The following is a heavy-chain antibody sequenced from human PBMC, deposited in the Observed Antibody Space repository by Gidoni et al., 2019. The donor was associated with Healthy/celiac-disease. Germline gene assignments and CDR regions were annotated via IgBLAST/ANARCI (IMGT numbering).Heavy chain of an antibody. V-gene: IGHV1-69*01. D-gene: IGHD2-2*02. Sequence: QVQLVQSGAAVKKPGSSVKVSCTASGGTVSSYAISWVRQAPGQGLEWMGGIIPIFGTANYAQKFQGRVTITADESTSTAYMELSSLRSEDTAVYYCARELHTPYNWFDPWGQGTLVTVSS. CDR3: ARELHTPYNWFDP. CDR1: GGTVSSYA. CDR2: IIPIFGTA. J-gene: IGHJ5*02.